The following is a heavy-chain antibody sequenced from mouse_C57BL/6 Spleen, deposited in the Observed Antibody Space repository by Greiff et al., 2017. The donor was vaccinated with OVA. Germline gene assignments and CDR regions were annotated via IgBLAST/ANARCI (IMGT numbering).Heavy chain of an antibody. CDR2: INPNNGGT. J-gene: IGHJ4*01. Sequence: EVQLQQSGPELVKPGASVKMSCKASGYTFTDYNMHWVKQSHGKSLEWIGYINPNNGGTSYNQKFKGKATLTVNKSSSTAYMELRSLTSEDSAVYYCAREGFYDGYRGGAMDYWGQGTSVTVSS. D-gene: IGHD2-3*01. V-gene: IGHV1-22*01. CDR1: GYTFTDYN. CDR3: AREGFYDGYRGGAMDY.